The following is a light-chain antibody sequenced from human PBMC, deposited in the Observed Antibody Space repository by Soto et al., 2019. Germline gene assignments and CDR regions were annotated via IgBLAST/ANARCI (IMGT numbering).Light chain of an antibody. V-gene: IGKV3-11*01. J-gene: IGKJ5*01. Sequence: EVVLTQSPATLSLSPGERATLSCRASESISTYLGWYQQKPGQAPRPLIYDASNRASGIPARFSGSGSVTDFTLTISSLEPEDSAVYFCQQRSSGVTFGQGTRLEIK. CDR1: ESISTY. CDR2: DAS. CDR3: QQRSSGVT.